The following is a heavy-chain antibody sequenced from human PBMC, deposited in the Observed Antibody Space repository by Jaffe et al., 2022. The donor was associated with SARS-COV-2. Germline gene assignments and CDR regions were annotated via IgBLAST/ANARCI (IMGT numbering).Heavy chain of an antibody. D-gene: IGHD5-18*01. CDR3: ARHLLPGGYSYGSWAFDY. CDR1: GGSISSSSYY. J-gene: IGHJ4*02. Sequence: QLQLQESGPGLVKPSETLSLTCTVSGGSISSSSYYWGWIRQPPGKGLEWIGSIYYSGSTYYNPSLKSRVTISVDTSKNQFSLKLSSVTAADTAVYYCARHLLPGGYSYGSWAFDYWGQGTLVTVSS. V-gene: IGHV4-39*01. CDR2: IYYSGST.